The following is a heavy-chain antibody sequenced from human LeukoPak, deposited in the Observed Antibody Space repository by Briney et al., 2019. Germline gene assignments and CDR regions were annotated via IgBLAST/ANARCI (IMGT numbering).Heavy chain of an antibody. CDR3: ARGRIYYVWGSYRPFDY. J-gene: IGHJ4*02. V-gene: IGHV4-34*01. D-gene: IGHD3-16*02. CDR1: GGSFSGYY. CDR2: INHSGST. Sequence: LETLSLTCAVYGGSFSGYYWSWIRQPPGKGLEWIGEINHSGSTNYNPSLKSRVTISVDTSKNQFSLKLSSVTAADTAVYYCARGRIYYVWGSYRPFDYWGQGTLVTVSS.